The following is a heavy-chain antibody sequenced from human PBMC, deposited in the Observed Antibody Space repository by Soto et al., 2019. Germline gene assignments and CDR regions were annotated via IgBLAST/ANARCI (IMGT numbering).Heavy chain of an antibody. V-gene: IGHV4-61*01. J-gene: IGHJ6*02. D-gene: IGHD3-16*02. CDR1: GDSVSSGIFY. CDR2: IYYSGST. CDR3: ARLGARYYYYGVDV. Sequence: PSETLSLTCTVSGDSVSSGIFYWSWIRHPPGKGLEWIGYIYYSGSTNYNPSLKSRVTISMDTSKNQFSLKLTSVTAADTAVYYCARLGARYYYYGVDVWGQGTTVTVS.